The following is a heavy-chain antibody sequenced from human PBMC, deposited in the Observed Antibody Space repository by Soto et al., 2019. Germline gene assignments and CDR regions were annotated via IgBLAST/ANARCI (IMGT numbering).Heavy chain of an antibody. V-gene: IGHV1-69*13. CDR2: IVTIFGTA. Sequence: ASVKVSCKASGGTLSHNAFSWVRQAPGQGLAWMGGIVTIFGTAHHAQKLQGRVTITADESTSTAYMELSSLSSDDTAVYYCARHGAYSSSQFGMDVWGQGTTVTVSS. D-gene: IGHD6-13*01. CDR1: GGTLSHNA. CDR3: ARHGAYSSSQFGMDV. J-gene: IGHJ6*02.